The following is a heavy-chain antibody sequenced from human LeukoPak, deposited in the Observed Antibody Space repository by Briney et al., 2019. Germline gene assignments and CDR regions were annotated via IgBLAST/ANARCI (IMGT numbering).Heavy chain of an antibody. Sequence: GGSLRLSCAASGFTFSSYAMSWVRQAPGKGLEWVSAISGSGGSTYYADSVKGRFTISRDNSKNTLYLQMNSLRAEDTAVYYCAGGVTFGGVIAEYYFDYWGQGTLVTVSS. CDR2: ISGSGGST. V-gene: IGHV3-23*01. CDR3: AGGVTFGGVIAEYYFDY. D-gene: IGHD3-16*02. CDR1: GFTFSSYA. J-gene: IGHJ4*02.